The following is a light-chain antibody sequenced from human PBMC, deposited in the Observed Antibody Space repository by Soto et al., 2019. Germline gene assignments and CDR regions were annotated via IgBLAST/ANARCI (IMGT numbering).Light chain of an antibody. V-gene: IGLV2-11*01. CDR1: SSDVGGYNY. CDR2: DVT. J-gene: IGLJ1*01. Sequence: QSALTQPRSVSGSPGQSVTISCTGTSSDVGGYNYVSWYQQNPGKAPKLMIHDVTKRPSEVPDRFSGSKSGNTASLTISGLQAEDEADYYCCSYAGNYTYVFGTGTKVTVL. CDR3: CSYAGNYTYV.